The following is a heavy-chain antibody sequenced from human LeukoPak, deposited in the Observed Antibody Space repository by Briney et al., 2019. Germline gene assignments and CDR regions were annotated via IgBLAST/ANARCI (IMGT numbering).Heavy chain of an antibody. CDR3: ARDNVVATYDNYYYYGMDV. CDR1: GFTFSSYA. Sequence: PGGSLRLSCAASGFTFSSYAMHWVRQAPGKGLEWVAVISYDGSNKYYADSVKGRFTISRDNSKNTLYLQMNSLRAEDTAVYYCARDNVVATYDNYYYYGMDVWGQGTTVTVSS. CDR2: ISYDGSNK. J-gene: IGHJ6*02. D-gene: IGHD5-12*01. V-gene: IGHV3-30*04.